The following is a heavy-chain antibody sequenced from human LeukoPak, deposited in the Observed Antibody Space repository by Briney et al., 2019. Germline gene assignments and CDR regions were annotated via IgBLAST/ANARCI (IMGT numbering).Heavy chain of an antibody. CDR2: IYHSGST. CDR1: GGSISSSSYY. Sequence: SETLSLTCTVSGGSISSSSYYWGWIRQPPGKGLEWIGSIYHSGSTYYNPSLKSRVTISVDTSKNQFSLKLSSVTAADTAVYYCARRGGWYYWGQGTLVTVSS. D-gene: IGHD6-19*01. CDR3: ARRGGWYY. J-gene: IGHJ4*02. V-gene: IGHV4-39*01.